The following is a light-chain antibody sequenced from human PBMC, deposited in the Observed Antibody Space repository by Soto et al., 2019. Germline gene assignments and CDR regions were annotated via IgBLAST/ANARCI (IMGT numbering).Light chain of an antibody. V-gene: IGLV1-44*01. CDR2: SNN. J-gene: IGLJ1*01. CDR1: ISNIGRNT. CDR3: AAWDDSLDAFV. Sequence: LTQPPSASGTPGQRVTISCSGSISNIGRNTVNWYQHLPGTAPKLLIYSNNQRTSGVPDRFSGSKSGASASLAISGLQSEHEADYYCAAWDDSLDAFVFGTGTKLTVL.